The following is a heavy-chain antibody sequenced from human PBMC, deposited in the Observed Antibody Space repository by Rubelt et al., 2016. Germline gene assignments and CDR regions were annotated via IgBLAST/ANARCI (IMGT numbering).Heavy chain of an antibody. CDR3: ASTPRYSSGWYNFDY. D-gene: IGHD6-19*01. CDR1: GGSISSSSYY. J-gene: IGHJ4*02. V-gene: IGHV4-39*07. CDR2: IYYSGST. Sequence: QLQLQESGPGLVKPSETLSLTCTVSGGSISSSSYYWGWIRQPPGKGLEWIGSIYYSGSTNYNPSLKSRVTMSVDTSKNQFSLKLSSVTAADTAVYYCASTPRYSSGWYNFDYWGQGTLVTVSS.